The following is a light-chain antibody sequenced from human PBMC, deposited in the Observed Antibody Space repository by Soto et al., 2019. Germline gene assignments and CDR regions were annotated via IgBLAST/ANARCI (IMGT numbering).Light chain of an antibody. V-gene: IGKV3-11*01. CDR1: QSVSSY. CDR3: QQRSNWAL. Sequence: EIVLTQSPATLSLSPGERATLSCSASQSVSSYLAWYQQKPGQAPRLLIYDASNRATGIPARFRGSGSGTDFTLPISSLEPEDFAVYYCQQRSNWALFGGGTKVDIK. CDR2: DAS. J-gene: IGKJ4*01.